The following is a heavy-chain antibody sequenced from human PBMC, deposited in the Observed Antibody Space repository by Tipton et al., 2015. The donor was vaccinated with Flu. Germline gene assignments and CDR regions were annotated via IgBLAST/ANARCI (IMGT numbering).Heavy chain of an antibody. Sequence: TLSHTCTVSSGSIRSTNYFCAWIRQPPGKRLELIGSIYPSGATYYNPSLKSRVTISVDTSKSQFSLMLRSVTAADTAVYYCARLSYYDVDLKNFYFDHWGQGALVTVSS. CDR3: ARLSYYDVDLKNFYFDH. D-gene: IGHD3-10*02. J-gene: IGHJ4*02. V-gene: IGHV4-39*01. CDR2: IYPSGAT. CDR1: SGSIRSTNYF.